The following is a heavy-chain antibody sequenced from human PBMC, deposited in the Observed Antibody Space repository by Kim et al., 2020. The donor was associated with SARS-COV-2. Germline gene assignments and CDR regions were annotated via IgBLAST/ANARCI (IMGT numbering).Heavy chain of an antibody. CDR3: ASSPHQGIFGVVQYNWFDP. CDR1: GDSVSSNSAA. J-gene: IGHJ5*02. V-gene: IGHV6-1*01. Sequence: SQTLSLTCAISGDSVSSNSAAWNWIRQSPSRGLEWLGRTYYRSKWYNDYAVSVKSRITINPDTSKNQFSLQLNSVTPEDTAVYYCASSPHQGIFGVVQYNWFDPWGQGTLVTVSS. CDR2: TYYRSKWYN. D-gene: IGHD3-3*01.